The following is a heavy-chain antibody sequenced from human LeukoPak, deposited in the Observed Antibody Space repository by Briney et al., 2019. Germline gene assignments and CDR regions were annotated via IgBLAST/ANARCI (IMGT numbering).Heavy chain of an antibody. Sequence: GGSLRLSCAASGFTVSSNYMSWVRQAPGKGLEWVSVIYSGGSTYYADSVKGRFTISRDNSKNTLYLQMNSLRAEDTAVYYCARVRTTVTNYYYYYMDVWGKGTTVTVSS. CDR1: GFTVSSNY. CDR3: ARVRTTVTNYYYYYMDV. D-gene: IGHD4-11*01. CDR2: IYSGGST. V-gene: IGHV3-53*01. J-gene: IGHJ6*03.